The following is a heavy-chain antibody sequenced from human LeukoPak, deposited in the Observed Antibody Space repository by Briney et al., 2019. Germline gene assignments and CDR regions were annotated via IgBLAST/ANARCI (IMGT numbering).Heavy chain of an antibody. CDR3: AKQGVAMVRGVSFNDY. D-gene: IGHD3-10*01. Sequence: GGSLRLACAASGFTFSSYGMNWVRQAPGKGLEWVSSTSSSGSYIYYADSVKGRFTISRDNAKNSLYLQMNSLRAEDTAVYYCAKQGVAMVRGVSFNDYWGQGTLVTASS. V-gene: IGHV3-21*01. J-gene: IGHJ4*02. CDR2: TSSSGSYI. CDR1: GFTFSSYG.